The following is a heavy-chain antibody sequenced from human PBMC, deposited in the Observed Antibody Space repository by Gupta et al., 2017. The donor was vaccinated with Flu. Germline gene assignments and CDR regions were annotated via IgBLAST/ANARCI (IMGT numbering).Heavy chain of an antibody. D-gene: IGHD2-21*02. CDR2: IYPGYSDT. J-gene: IGHJ3*01. Sequence: EVQLVQSGAEVQQPGESLKISCKGSGYNVLSYWIGWILQMPGEGLEWIGFIYPGYSDTVYSPSFQGQVTISVDRSISAAYLQWNSLKASDTAIYYCASLGVTALQAFDFWGQGTMVSVSS. V-gene: IGHV5-51*03. CDR1: GYNVLSYW. CDR3: ASLGVTALQAFDF.